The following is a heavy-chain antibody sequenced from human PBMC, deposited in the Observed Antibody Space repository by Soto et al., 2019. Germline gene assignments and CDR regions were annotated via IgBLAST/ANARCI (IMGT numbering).Heavy chain of an antibody. V-gene: IGHV1-46*01. CDR2: INPNGGDS. D-gene: IGHD3-16*01. CDR3: ARRKTNFGEDSFYI. Sequence: QVQLVQSGTEVRQPGASVKVSCKTSGYTFSSYYIHWVRQAPGQGLEWMAIINPNGGDSSSPQKFQGRITMTSDTSTSTVYMDLSSLRSEDSAVYYCARRKTNFGEDSFYIWCQGTMVTVS. J-gene: IGHJ3*02. CDR1: GYTFSSYY.